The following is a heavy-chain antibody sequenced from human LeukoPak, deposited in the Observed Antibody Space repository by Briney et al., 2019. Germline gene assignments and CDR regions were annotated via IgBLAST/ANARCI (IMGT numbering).Heavy chain of an antibody. J-gene: IGHJ4*02. Sequence: NPNSGGINYAQKFQGRVTMTRDTSISTAYMELSRLRSDDTAVYYCARNLDAIFGAPPGYWGQGTLVTVSS. V-gene: IGHV1-2*02. CDR2: NPNSGGI. CDR3: ARNLDAIFGAPPGY. D-gene: IGHD3-3*01.